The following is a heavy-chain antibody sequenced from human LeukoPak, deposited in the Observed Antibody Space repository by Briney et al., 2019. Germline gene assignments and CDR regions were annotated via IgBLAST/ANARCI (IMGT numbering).Heavy chain of an antibody. CDR2: IYYSGST. CDR1: GGSISSSSYY. D-gene: IGHD1-26*01. Sequence: PSETLSLTCTVSGGSISSSSYYWGWIRQPPGKGLEWIGSIYYSGSTYYNPSLKSRVTISVDTSKNQFSLRLSSVTAADTAVYYCARGGDSGNLDSREFDYWGQGTLVTVSS. J-gene: IGHJ4*02. V-gene: IGHV4-39*07. CDR3: ARGGDSGNLDSREFDY.